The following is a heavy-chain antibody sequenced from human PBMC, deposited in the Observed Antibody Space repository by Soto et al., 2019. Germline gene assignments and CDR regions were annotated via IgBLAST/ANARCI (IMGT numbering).Heavy chain of an antibody. CDR1: GGSISSGGYD. V-gene: IGHV4-31*03. J-gene: IGHJ4*02. Sequence: SETLSLTCTVSGGSISSGGYDWSWIRQHPGKGLEWIGYIYYSGSTYYNPSLKSRVTISVDTSKNQFSLKLSSVTAADTAVYYCAREAGGGNFDYWGQGTLVTVSS. CDR3: AREAGGGNFDY. D-gene: IGHD2-15*01. CDR2: IYYSGST.